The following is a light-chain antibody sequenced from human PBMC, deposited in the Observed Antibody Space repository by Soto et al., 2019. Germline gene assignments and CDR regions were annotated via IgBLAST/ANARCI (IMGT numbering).Light chain of an antibody. CDR2: DAS. Sequence: DIQMTQSPSSLSASVGDRVTITCQARQDIINYLNWYQQKPGQAPKLLIYDASNLETGVPSRFSGSGSGTDFACNISSLQDEVIATYYCQQYANLAWTFGQGTKVEIK. V-gene: IGKV1-33*01. CDR3: QQYANLAWT. J-gene: IGKJ1*01. CDR1: QDIINY.